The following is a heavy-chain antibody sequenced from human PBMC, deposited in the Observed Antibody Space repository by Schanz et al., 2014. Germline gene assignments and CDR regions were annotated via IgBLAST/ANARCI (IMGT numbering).Heavy chain of an antibody. CDR1: GFTFSAYW. Sequence: EVQLVESGGGLVQPGGSLRLSCAASGFTFSAYWMTWVRQAQGKGLDWVGIIKPDGSEKFYVDSVKGRFTISRDNAKTLMYLHLNSLRAEDTAVYYCVRDAGRDGYNLAVDVWGQGTLVTVSS. CDR3: VRDAGRDGYNLAVDV. V-gene: IGHV3-7*01. D-gene: IGHD1-1*01. J-gene: IGHJ3*01. CDR2: IKPDGSEK.